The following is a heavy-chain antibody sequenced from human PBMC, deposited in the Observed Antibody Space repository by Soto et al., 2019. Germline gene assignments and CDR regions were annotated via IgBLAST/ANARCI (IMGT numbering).Heavy chain of an antibody. V-gene: IGHV1-69*02. D-gene: IGHD3-3*01. CDR1: GGTFSTYT. CDR2: ILPMLDIT. J-gene: IGHJ3*02. Sequence: QVQLVQSGAEVKKPGSSVKVSCKASGGTFSTYTVVWVRQAPGQGLEWVGRILPMLDITNSAQSFQGRVTMTADKSTNTAYLEPTRLRSEDTAVYFCSLGTWSAETFDIWGRGTMVTVSS. CDR3: SLGTWSAETFDI.